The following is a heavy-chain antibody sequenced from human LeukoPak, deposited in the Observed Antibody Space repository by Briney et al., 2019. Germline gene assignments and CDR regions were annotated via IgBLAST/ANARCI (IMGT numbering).Heavy chain of an antibody. D-gene: IGHD6-19*01. CDR1: GYTFTGYY. J-gene: IGHJ4*02. CDR2: INPNSGGT. Sequence: ASLKVSCKASGYTFTGYYMHWVRQAPGQGLEWMGWINPNSGGTNYAQKFQGRVTMTRDTSISTAYMEVSRLRSDDTAVYYCARGQQWLEAFEHWGQGTLVTVSS. CDR3: ARGQQWLEAFEH. V-gene: IGHV1-2*02.